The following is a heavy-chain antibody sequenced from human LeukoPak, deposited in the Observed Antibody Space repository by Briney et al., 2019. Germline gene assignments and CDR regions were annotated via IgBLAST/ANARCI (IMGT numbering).Heavy chain of an antibody. CDR3: ARGPITTRSHFDY. J-gene: IGHJ4*02. V-gene: IGHV1-69*13. CDR2: IIPIYATA. D-gene: IGHD3-22*01. CDR1: GGTFSSYA. Sequence: ASVKVSCKASGGTFSSYAISWVRQAPGQGLEWMGGIIPIYATANYAQKFQGRVTITADESTSTAYMELSSLRSEDTAVYYCARGPITTRSHFDYWGQGTLVTVSS.